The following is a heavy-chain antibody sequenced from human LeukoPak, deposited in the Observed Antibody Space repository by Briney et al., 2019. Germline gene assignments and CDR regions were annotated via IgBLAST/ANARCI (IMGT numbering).Heavy chain of an antibody. V-gene: IGHV4-38-2*02. CDR2: IHHSGIT. CDR1: GPAISSGYY. CDR3: ARRSSSNWFDP. J-gene: IGHJ5*02. Sequence: SESLSLTCTVSGPAISSGYYWGWIRQPPGKRLEWIGSIHHSGITYYNPSLKSRVTISVDTSKNQFSLKLSSVTAADTAVYYCARRSSSNWFDPWGQGTLVTVSS.